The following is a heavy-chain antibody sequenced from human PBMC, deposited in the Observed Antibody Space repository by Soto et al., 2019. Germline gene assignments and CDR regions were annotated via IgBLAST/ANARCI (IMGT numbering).Heavy chain of an antibody. V-gene: IGHV1-18*01. Sequence: QVQLVQSGAEVKKPGASVKVSCKASGYTFTSYGISWVRQAPGQGLDWMGWLSVYNGNTNYAQKLQGRVTMTTDTSTSTAYMELRSLRSDDTAVYYCARVAVLVPATSYYCSIDVWGQGTTVTVSS. J-gene: IGHJ6*02. CDR1: GYTFTSYG. D-gene: IGHD2-2*01. CDR2: LSVYNGNT. CDR3: ARVAVLVPATSYYCSIDV.